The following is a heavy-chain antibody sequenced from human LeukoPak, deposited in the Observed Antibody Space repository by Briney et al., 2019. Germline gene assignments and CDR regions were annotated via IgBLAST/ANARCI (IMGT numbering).Heavy chain of an antibody. CDR1: GFTFSSYE. CDR3: ARDRTGGFDY. CDR2: ISSSGSTI. D-gene: IGHD7-27*01. J-gene: IGHJ4*02. Sequence: GGSLRLSCAASGFTFSSYEMNWVRQAPGKGLEWVSYISSSGSTIYYADSVKGRFTISRDDAKNSLYLQMNSLRAEDTAVYYCARDRTGGFDYWGQGTLVTVSS. V-gene: IGHV3-48*03.